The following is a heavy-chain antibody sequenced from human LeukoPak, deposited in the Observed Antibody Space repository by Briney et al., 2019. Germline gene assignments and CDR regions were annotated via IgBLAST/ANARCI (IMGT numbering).Heavy chain of an antibody. D-gene: IGHD4-17*01. Sequence: PGGSLRLSCAASGFTFSTYSMNWVRQAPGKGLVWVSRINSDGSSTSYADSVKGRFTISRDNAKNTLYLQMNSLRAEDTAVYYCARDQMTTYRDAFDIWGQGTMVTVSS. J-gene: IGHJ3*02. CDR1: GFTFSTYS. V-gene: IGHV3-74*01. CDR3: ARDQMTTYRDAFDI. CDR2: INSDGSST.